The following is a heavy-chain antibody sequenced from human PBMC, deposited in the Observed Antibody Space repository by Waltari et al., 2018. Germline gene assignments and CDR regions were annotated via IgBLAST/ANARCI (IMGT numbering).Heavy chain of an antibody. Sequence: EVQLLESGGGLVQPGGSLRPSCAASGFTFSSYAMNWVRQAPGKGLWGVVAISGSGCTAYYADSGKGRFTISRDNSKNTLYLQMNSLRADDTAVYYCAKGCSGVTCNSGEWGMDVWGQGTTVTVSS. J-gene: IGHJ6*02. D-gene: IGHD2-15*01. CDR1: GFTFSSYA. V-gene: IGHV3-23*01. CDR3: AKGCSGVTCNSGEWGMDV. CDR2: ISGSGCTA.